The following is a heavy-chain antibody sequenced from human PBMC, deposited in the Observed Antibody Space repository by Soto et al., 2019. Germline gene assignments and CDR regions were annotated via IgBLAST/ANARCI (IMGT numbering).Heavy chain of an antibody. J-gene: IGHJ4*02. D-gene: IGHD1-20*01. CDR1: GFTFRGDA. CDR3: ARSEMTYNWND. CDR2: VSGSGEMT. Sequence: EVQLLESGGELVQPGGSLRLACVASGFTFRGDAMSWVRQAPGKGLEWVSSVSGSGEMTHYADAVKGRFTISRDNSKNMFYLQMERLRVEDTAVYYCARSEMTYNWNDWGQGTLVGVSS. V-gene: IGHV3-23*01.